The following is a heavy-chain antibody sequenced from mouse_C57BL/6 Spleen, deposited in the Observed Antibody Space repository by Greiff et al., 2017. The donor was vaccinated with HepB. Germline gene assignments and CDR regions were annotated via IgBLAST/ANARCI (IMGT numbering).Heavy chain of an antibody. J-gene: IGHJ4*01. CDR1: GFTFSSYA. D-gene: IGHD2-3*01. CDR2: ISSGGDYI. CDR3: TMGWLLTYAMDY. Sequence: EVQRVESGEGLVKPGGSLKLSCAASGFTFSSYAMSWVRQTPEKRLEWVAYISSGGDYIYYADTVKGRFTISRDNARNTLYLQMSSLKSEDTAMYYCTMGWLLTYAMDYWGQGTSVTVSS. V-gene: IGHV5-9-1*02.